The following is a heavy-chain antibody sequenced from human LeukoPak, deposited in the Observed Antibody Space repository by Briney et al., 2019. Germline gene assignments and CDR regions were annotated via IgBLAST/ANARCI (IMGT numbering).Heavy chain of an antibody. CDR1: GGTFISYA. V-gene: IGHV1-69*04. D-gene: IGHD5-24*01. Sequence: GSSVKVSCKASGGTFISYAISWVRQAPGQGLEWMGRIIPIFGIASYAQKFWGRVTITAAKATSTAYIELSSLRHEDTAVYYCPRGTDGYNLIYYYGMDVWGQGTTVTVSS. CDR3: PRGTDGYNLIYYYGMDV. CDR2: IIPIFGIA. J-gene: IGHJ6*02.